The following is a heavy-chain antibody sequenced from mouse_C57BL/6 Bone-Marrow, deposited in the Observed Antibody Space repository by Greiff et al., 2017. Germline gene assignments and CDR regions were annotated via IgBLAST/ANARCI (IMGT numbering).Heavy chain of an antibody. J-gene: IGHJ2*01. Sequence: QVQLQQPGAELVKPGASVKLSCKASGYTFTSYWMHWVKQRPGQGLGWIGMIHPISGSTNYNEKFKSKATLTVDKSSSTAYMQLSSLTSEDSAVYYCARYDYLFDYWGQGTTLTVSS. CDR1: GYTFTSYW. V-gene: IGHV1-64*01. D-gene: IGHD2-4*01. CDR2: IHPISGST. CDR3: ARYDYLFDY.